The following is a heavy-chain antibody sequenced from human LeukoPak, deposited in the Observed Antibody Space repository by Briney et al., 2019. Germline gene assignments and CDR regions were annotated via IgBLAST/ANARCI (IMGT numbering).Heavy chain of an antibody. CDR2: ISSSSSYI. J-gene: IGHJ4*02. CDR3: ARERVVAATLFDY. CDR1: GFTFSSYS. V-gene: IGHV3-21*01. D-gene: IGHD2-15*01. Sequence: PGGSLRLSCVASGFTFSSYSMNGVRQAPGKGLEWVSSISSSSSYIYYADSVKGRFTISRDNAKNSLYLQMNSLRAEDTAVYYCARERVVAATLFDYWGQGTLVTVSS.